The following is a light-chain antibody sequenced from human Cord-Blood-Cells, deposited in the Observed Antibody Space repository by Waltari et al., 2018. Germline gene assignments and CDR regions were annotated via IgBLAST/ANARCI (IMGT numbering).Light chain of an antibody. V-gene: IGKV1-39*01. J-gene: IGKJ3*01. CDR3: QQSYSTQFT. CDR2: AAS. Sequence: DIQMTQSPSSLSASVGDRVTITCRASQSLSSYLNWYQQKPGKAPKLLIYAASSLQSGVPSRFSGSGSGTDFTLTISSLQPEDFATYYCQQSYSTQFTFGPGTKVDIK. CDR1: QSLSSY.